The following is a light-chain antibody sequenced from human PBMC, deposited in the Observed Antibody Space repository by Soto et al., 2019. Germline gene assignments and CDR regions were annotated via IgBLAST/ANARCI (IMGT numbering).Light chain of an antibody. CDR3: QQYYSHPRT. Sequence: AIRMTQSPSSLSSSTGDGGTITCRASQGISSYLAWYQQKPGKAPKLLIYAASTLQSGVPSRFSGSGSGTDFTLTISCLQSEDFATYYCQQYYSHPRTFGQGTKVDIK. V-gene: IGKV1-8*01. CDR2: AAS. CDR1: QGISSY. J-gene: IGKJ1*01.